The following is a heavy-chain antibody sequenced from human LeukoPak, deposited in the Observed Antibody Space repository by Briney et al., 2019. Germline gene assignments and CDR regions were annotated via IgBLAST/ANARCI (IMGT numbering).Heavy chain of an antibody. CDR1: GFTFSSYG. CDR2: IRYDGSNK. CDR3: AKIRQNYYDSSGFGSRVGFDY. J-gene: IGHJ4*02. V-gene: IGHV3-30*02. Sequence: AGGSLRLSCAASGFTFSSYGMSWVRQAPGKGLEWAAFIRYDGSNKYYADSVKGRFTISRDNSKNTLYLQMNSLRAEDTAVYYCAKIRQNYYDSSGFGSRVGFDYWGQGTLVTVSS. D-gene: IGHD3-22*01.